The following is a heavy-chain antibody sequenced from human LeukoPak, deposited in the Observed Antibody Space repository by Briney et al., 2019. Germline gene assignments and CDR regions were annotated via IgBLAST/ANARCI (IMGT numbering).Heavy chain of an antibody. J-gene: IGHJ4*02. D-gene: IGHD1-1*01. CDR2: IKQDGSDK. V-gene: IGHV3-7*04. CDR3: AREGAGTFDY. CDR1: GFTFSDYY. Sequence: GGSLRLSCAASGFTFSDYYMSWIRQAPGKGLEWVANIKQDGSDKYYVDSVKGRFTISRDNAKNSLYLQMNSLRAEDTAVYYCAREGAGTFDYWGQGTLVTVSS.